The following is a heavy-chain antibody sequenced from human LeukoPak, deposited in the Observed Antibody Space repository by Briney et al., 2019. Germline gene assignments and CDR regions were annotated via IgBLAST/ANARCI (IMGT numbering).Heavy chain of an antibody. D-gene: IGHD3-3*01. Sequence: GRSLRLSCAPSGFTFSRHGMHWVRQAPDKGLEWVAIISNDGSRKYYAHSVEGRFTISRDNSKNTLYLQMDSLRAEDTAVYYCARDRAWNYFDYWGQGTLVTVSS. J-gene: IGHJ4*02. CDR3: ARDRAWNYFDY. CDR1: GFTFSRHG. V-gene: IGHV3-30*03. CDR2: ISNDGSRK.